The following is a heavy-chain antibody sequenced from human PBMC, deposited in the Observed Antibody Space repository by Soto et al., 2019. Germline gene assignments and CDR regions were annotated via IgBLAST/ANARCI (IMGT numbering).Heavy chain of an antibody. CDR3: ARLPGITTARRDY. Sequence: SETLSLTCCVSGGSISSPTYYWGWIRQPPGKGLEWIGSIYYSGSTYYSPSLKSRVTISVDTSKNQFSLKVSSVTAADTAVYYCARLPGITTARRDYWGQGTLVTVSS. J-gene: IGHJ4*02. V-gene: IGHV4-39*01. CDR2: IYYSGST. D-gene: IGHD1-1*01. CDR1: GGSISSPTYY.